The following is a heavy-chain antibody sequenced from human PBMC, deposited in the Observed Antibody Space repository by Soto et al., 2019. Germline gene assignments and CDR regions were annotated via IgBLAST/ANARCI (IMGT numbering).Heavy chain of an antibody. J-gene: IGHJ6*02. V-gene: IGHV1-69*13. CDR3: ARRHHYYYGMDV. CDR2: IIPIFGTA. CDR1: GGTFSSYA. Sequence: SVKVSCKASGGTFSSYAISWVRQAPGQGLEWMGGIIPIFGTANYAQKFQGRVTITADESTSTAYMELSSLRSEDTAVYYCARRHHYYYGMDVWRQGTPLTVSS.